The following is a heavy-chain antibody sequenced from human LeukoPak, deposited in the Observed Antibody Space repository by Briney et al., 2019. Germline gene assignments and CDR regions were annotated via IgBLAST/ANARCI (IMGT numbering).Heavy chain of an antibody. CDR1: GFTFSNFG. V-gene: IGHV3-48*01. CDR2: ISSSSSTI. D-gene: IGHD6-19*01. J-gene: IGHJ6*03. CDR3: ARETGSGWPAYYYYYMDV. Sequence: GGSLRLSCAASGFTFSNFGFHWVRQAPGKGLEWGSYISSSSSTIYYADSVKGRFTISRDNAKNSLYLQMNSLRAEDTAVYYCARETGSGWPAYYYYYMDVWGKGTTVTVYS.